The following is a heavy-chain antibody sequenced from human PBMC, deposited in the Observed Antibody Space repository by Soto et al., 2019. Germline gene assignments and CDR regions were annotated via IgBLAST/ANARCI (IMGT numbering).Heavy chain of an antibody. CDR1: GYTFTSYA. J-gene: IGHJ4*02. D-gene: IGHD2-2*01. CDR2: INAGNGNT. V-gene: IGHV1-3*01. CDR3: ARGRRPGPHGSSTSCYEKKTYYFDQ. Sequence: ASVKVSCKASGYTFTSYAMHWVRQAPGQRLEWMGWINAGNGNTKYSQKFQGRVTITRDTSASTAYMELSSLRSEDTAVYYCARGRRPGPHGSSTSCYEKKTYYFDQGGKGTLLT.